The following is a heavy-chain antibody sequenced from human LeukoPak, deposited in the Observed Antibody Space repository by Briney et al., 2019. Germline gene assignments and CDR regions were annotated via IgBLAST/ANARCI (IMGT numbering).Heavy chain of an antibody. CDR1: GFTFSSYG. CDR2: ISYDGSNK. V-gene: IGHV3-30*18. Sequence: GGSLRLSCAASGFTFSSYGMHWVRQAPGKGLEWVAVISYDGSNKYYADSVKGRFTISRDNSKNTLYLQMNSLRAEDTAVYYCANDPSSGSYPFDYWGQGTLVAVSS. J-gene: IGHJ4*02. D-gene: IGHD1-26*01. CDR3: ANDPSSGSYPFDY.